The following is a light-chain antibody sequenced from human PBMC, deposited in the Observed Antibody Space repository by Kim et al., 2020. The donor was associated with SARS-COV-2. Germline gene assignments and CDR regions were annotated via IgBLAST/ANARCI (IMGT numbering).Light chain of an antibody. CDR1: QSVLRW. CDR3: QHRQT. Sequence: TLSASVGDRVSLTCRARQSVLRWLAWYQQNPGKAPKRLIYDGSHLQSGVPSRFSGSGSGTEFTLTISSLQPDDFAIYYCQHRQTFGQGTKVDIK. V-gene: IGKV1-5*01. J-gene: IGKJ1*01. CDR2: DGS.